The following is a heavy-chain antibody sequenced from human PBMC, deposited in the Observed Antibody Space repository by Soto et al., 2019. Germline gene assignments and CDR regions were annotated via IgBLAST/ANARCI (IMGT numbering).Heavy chain of an antibody. CDR3: ASLSTPPLLEWLLPDY. Sequence: SETLSLTCTVSGGSISSSSYYWGWIRQPPGKGLEWIGSIYYSGSTYYNPSLKSRVTISVDTSKNQFSLKLSSVTAADTAVYYCASLSTPPLLEWLLPDYWGQGTLVTVSS. J-gene: IGHJ4*02. CDR2: IYYSGST. D-gene: IGHD3-3*01. CDR1: GGSISSSSYY. V-gene: IGHV4-39*01.